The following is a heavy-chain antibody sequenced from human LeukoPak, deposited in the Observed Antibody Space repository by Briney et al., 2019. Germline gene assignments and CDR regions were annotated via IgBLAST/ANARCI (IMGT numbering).Heavy chain of an antibody. CDR1: GYTFTSYY. CDR3: GRDCWRYPDF. Sequence: SVKVSCKASGYTFTSYYMHWVRQAPGQGLEWMGIINPSRCSTGYAQKFQGRVTMTRDTSTSTVFMELSSLRSEDPAVYYCGRDCWRYPDFWGQGTLVTVSS. J-gene: IGHJ4*02. D-gene: IGHD3-3*01. V-gene: IGHV1-46*01. CDR2: INPSRCST.